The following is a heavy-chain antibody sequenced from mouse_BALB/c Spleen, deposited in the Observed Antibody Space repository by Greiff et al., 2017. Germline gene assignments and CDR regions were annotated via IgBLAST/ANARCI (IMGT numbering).Heavy chain of an antibody. J-gene: IGHJ3*02. Sequence: EVQGVESGGGLVKPGGSLKLSCAASGFTFSSYAMSWVRQTPEKRLEWVASISSGGSTYYPDSVKGRFTISRDNARNILYLQMSSLRSEDTAMYYCARVYYGNYLWGQGTLVTVSA. CDR3: ARVYYGNYL. V-gene: IGHV5-6-5*01. CDR1: GFTFSSYA. D-gene: IGHD2-1*01. CDR2: ISSGGST.